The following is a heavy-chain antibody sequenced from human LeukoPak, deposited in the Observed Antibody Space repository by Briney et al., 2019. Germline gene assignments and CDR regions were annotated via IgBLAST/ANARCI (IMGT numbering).Heavy chain of an antibody. Sequence: PGGSLRLSCAASGFTFSSYWMSWVRQAPGKGPEWVSCISSGGSTIYYADSVKGRFTISRDNADNSLYLQMNSLRADDTAVYYCVKSRRVGANQRGLFDYWGQGTLVTVSP. CDR2: ISSGGSTI. CDR1: GFTFSSYW. V-gene: IGHV3-48*01. CDR3: VKSRRVGANQRGLFDY. J-gene: IGHJ4*02. D-gene: IGHD1-26*01.